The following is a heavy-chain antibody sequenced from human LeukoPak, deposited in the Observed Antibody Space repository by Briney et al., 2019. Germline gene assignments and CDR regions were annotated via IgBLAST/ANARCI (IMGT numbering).Heavy chain of an antibody. CDR1: GGSISGDY. Sequence: SETLSLTCTVSGGSISGDYWSWIRQPAGKGLEWIGRINTSGNTNYNPSLKSRVTMSVDTSKNQFSLKLSSVTAADTAVYYCAYSSSWYPPYYYWGQGTLVTVSS. V-gene: IGHV4-4*07. J-gene: IGHJ4*02. CDR3: AYSSSWYPPYYY. CDR2: INTSGNT. D-gene: IGHD6-13*01.